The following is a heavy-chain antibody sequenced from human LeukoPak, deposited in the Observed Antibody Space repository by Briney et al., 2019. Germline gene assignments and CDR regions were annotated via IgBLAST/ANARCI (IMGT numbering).Heavy chain of an antibody. Sequence: GSLRLSCAASIFTFSTYAMSWVRQAPGKGLEWVSTIGGSGGNTYYADSVKGRFTISRDNSKNTLYLQMNSLRADDTAVYYCAKFRSSGWYERALDIWGQGTMVTVSS. CDR3: AKFRSSGWYERALDI. J-gene: IGHJ3*02. V-gene: IGHV3-23*01. CDR2: IGGSGGNT. CDR1: IFTFSTYA. D-gene: IGHD6-19*01.